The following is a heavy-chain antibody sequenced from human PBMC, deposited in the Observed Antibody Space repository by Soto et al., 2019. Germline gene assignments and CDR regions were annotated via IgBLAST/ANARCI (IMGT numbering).Heavy chain of an antibody. Sequence: QVQLVQSGAEVKKPGASVKVSCKASGYTFTSYDINWVRQATGQGLEWMGWMNPNSGNTGYAQKVKGRVTMTRNTSISTAYMELSSLRSEDTAVYYCARGINYYDSGDDAFDIWGQGTMVTVSS. J-gene: IGHJ3*02. D-gene: IGHD3-10*01. CDR2: MNPNSGNT. CDR1: GYTFTSYD. V-gene: IGHV1-8*01. CDR3: ARGINYYDSGDDAFDI.